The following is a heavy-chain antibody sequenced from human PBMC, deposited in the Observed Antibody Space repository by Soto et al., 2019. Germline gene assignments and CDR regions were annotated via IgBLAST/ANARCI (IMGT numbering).Heavy chain of an antibody. J-gene: IGHJ6*02. V-gene: IGHV3-30*18. D-gene: IGHD2-15*01. Sequence: GGSLRLSCAASGFTFSSYGMHWVRQAPGKGLEWVAVISYDGSNKYYADSVKGRFTISRDNSKNTLYLQMNSLRAEDTAVYYCAKDTRFGVVAATPRFYYYYGMDVWGPGTTVTVSS. CDR1: GFTFSSYG. CDR2: ISYDGSNK. CDR3: AKDTRFGVVAATPRFYYYYGMDV.